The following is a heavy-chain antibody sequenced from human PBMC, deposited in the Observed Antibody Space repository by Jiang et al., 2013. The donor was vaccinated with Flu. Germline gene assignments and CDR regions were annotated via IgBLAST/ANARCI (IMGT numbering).Heavy chain of an antibody. V-gene: IGHV3-23*04. Sequence: VQLVESGGGLVQPGGSLRLSCAASGLRFSSYAMSWVRQAPGKGLEWVSVISGSDGSTYYADSVKGRFTISRDNSKNTLFLQMDSLRADDTAIYYCARGNHGSCNSPLEYWGQGTLVTVSS. D-gene: IGHD2-15*01. CDR3: ARGNHGSCNSPLEY. CDR2: ISGSDGST. J-gene: IGHJ4*02. CDR1: GLRFSSYA.